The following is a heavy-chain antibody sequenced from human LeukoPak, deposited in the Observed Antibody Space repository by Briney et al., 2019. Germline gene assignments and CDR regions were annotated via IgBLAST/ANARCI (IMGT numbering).Heavy chain of an antibody. J-gene: IGHJ4*02. D-gene: IGHD3-10*01. Sequence: PSETLSLTCTVSGGSISSSSYYWGWIRQPPGKGLEWIGSIYHSGSTYYNPSLKSRVTMSLDTSKNQFSLKLNSVTAADTAVYYCASYYASGSYPLDHWGQGTLVTVSS. CDR2: IYHSGST. V-gene: IGHV4-39*07. CDR3: ASYYASGSYPLDH. CDR1: GGSISSSSYY.